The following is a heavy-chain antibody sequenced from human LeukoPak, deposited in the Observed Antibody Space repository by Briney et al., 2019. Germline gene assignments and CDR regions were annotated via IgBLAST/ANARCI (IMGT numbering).Heavy chain of an antibody. CDR3: ARLGIAAAGTGDY. J-gene: IGHJ4*02. CDR2: INHSGST. V-gene: IGHV4-34*01. CDR1: GGSFSGYY. Sequence: PSETLSLTCAVYGGSFSGYYWSWIRQPPGKGLEWIGEINHSGSTNYNPSLKSRVTISVDTSKNQFSLKLSSVTAADTAVYYCARLGIAAAGTGDYWGQGTLVTVSS. D-gene: IGHD6-13*01.